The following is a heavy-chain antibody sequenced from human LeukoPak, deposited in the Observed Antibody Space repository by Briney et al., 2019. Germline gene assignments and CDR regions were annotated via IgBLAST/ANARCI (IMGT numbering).Heavy chain of an antibody. D-gene: IGHD6-19*01. Sequence: RESGPALVKPTQTLTLTCTFSGFSLSTSGMCVSWIRQPPGKALEWLARIDWDNDKYYSTSLKTRLTISKDTSKNQVVLTMTNMDPVDTATYYCARIRKSGSGWYYFDYWGQGTLVTVSS. CDR1: GFSLSTSGMC. CDR3: ARIRKSGSGWYYFDY. V-gene: IGHV2-70*11. CDR2: IDWDNDK. J-gene: IGHJ4*02.